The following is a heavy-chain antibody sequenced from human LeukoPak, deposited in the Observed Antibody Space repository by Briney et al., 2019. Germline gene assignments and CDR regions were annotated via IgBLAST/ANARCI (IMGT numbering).Heavy chain of an antibody. V-gene: IGHV3-30*18. CDR2: ISYDGSNK. CDR3: AKVSDILTGSFDY. J-gene: IGHJ4*02. D-gene: IGHD3-9*01. Sequence: GGSLRLSCAASGFTFSSYGMHWVRQAPGKGPEWVAVISYDGSNKYYADSVKGRFTISRDNSKNTLYLQMNSLRAEDTAVYYCAKVSDILTGSFDYWGQGTLVTVSS. CDR1: GFTFSSYG.